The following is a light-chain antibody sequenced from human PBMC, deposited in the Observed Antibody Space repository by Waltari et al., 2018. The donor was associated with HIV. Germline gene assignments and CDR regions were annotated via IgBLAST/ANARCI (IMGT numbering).Light chain of an antibody. Sequence: QSALTQPASVSGSPGQSITISCTGTSSDGGSYNLVSWYQQHPGKAPKLIIYEVSKRPSGVSNRFSGSKSGNTASLTISGLQAEDEADYYCCSYAGSRVFGGGTKLTVL. J-gene: IGLJ3*02. CDR2: EVS. CDR1: SSDGGSYNL. V-gene: IGLV2-23*02. CDR3: CSYAGSRV.